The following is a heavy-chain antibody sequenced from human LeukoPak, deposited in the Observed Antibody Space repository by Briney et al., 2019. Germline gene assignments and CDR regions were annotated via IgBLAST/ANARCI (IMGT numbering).Heavy chain of an antibody. J-gene: IGHJ3*02. CDR2: ISAYNGNT. CDR1: GYTFTSYG. D-gene: IGHD3-3*01. CDR3: ATVGWSSEDAFDI. V-gene: IGHV1-18*01. Sequence: ASVKVSCKASGYTFTSYGISWVRQAPGQGLEWMGWISAYNGNTNYAQKFQGRVTMTEDTSTDTAYMELSSLRSEDTAVYYCATVGWSSEDAFDIWGQGTMVTVSS.